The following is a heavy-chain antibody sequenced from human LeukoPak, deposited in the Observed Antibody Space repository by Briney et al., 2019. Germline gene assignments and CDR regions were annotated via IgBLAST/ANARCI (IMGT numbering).Heavy chain of an antibody. CDR3: ASGYDILTGYYNSGVYYGMDV. V-gene: IGHV1-18*01. CDR2: ISAYNGDT. D-gene: IGHD3-9*01. Sequence: ASVKVSCKASGFTFTNYGISWVRQAPGQGLEWMGWISAYNGDTNYAQKFQGRVTMTRNTSISTAYMELSSLRSEDTAVYCCASGYDILTGYYNSGVYYGMDVWGQGTTVTVSS. CDR1: GFTFTNYG. J-gene: IGHJ6*02.